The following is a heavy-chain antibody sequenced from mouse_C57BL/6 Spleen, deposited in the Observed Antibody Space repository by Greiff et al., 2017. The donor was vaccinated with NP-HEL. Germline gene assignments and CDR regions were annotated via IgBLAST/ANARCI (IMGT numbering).Heavy chain of an antibody. Sequence: EVKLQESGGGLVQPGGSMKLSCVASGFTFSNYWMNWVRQSPEKGLEWVAQIRLKSDNYATHYAESVKGRFTISRDDSKSSVYLQMNNLRAEDTGIYYCTGGYYSNPFAYWGQGTLVTVSA. D-gene: IGHD2-5*01. CDR2: IRLKSDNYAT. CDR3: TGGYYSNPFAY. J-gene: IGHJ3*01. V-gene: IGHV6-3*01. CDR1: GFTFSNYW.